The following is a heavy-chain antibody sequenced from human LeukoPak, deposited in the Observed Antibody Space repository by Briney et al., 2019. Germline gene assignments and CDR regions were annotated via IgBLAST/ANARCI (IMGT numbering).Heavy chain of an antibody. CDR1: GGSFSSEA. Sequence: GASVKVSXKAFGGSFSSEAISWVRQAPGQGLEWMGWIIPIFGTANYAQKFQGRVTITTDESTSTAYMEVSSLRSEDTAVYYCGRKAGDCGGGSCYSIDYWGQGTLVTVSS. CDR2: IIPIFGTA. J-gene: IGHJ4*02. D-gene: IGHD2-15*01. V-gene: IGHV1-69*05. CDR3: GRKAGDCGGGSCYSIDY.